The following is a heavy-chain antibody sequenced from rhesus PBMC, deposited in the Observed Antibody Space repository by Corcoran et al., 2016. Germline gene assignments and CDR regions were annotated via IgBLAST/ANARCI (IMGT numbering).Heavy chain of an antibody. V-gene: IGHV2-1*01. CDR1: GFSLSTSGMG. J-gene: IGHJ5-1*01. Sequence: QVTLKESGPALVKPTQTLTLTCTFSGFSLSTSGMGVGWIRQPPGKTLEWLAHIYWDYDKRYSTSLKSRLTISKDTSKNQVVLTMTNMDPVDTATYYCARTEVIPNNRFDVWGPGVLVTVSS. D-gene: IGHD3-34*01. CDR2: IYWDYDK. CDR3: ARTEVIPNNRFDV.